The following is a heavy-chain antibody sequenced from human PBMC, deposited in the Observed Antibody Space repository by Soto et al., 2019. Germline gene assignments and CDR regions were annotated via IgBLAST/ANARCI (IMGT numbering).Heavy chain of an antibody. D-gene: IGHD3-9*01. J-gene: IGHJ4*02. CDR3: AKDLRSDLDNYYFDY. CDR2: ISYDGSNK. V-gene: IGHV3-30*18. Sequence: GGSLRLSCAASGFTFSSYGMHWVRQAPGKGLEWVAVISYDGSNKYYADSVKGRFTISRDNSKNTLYLQMNSLRAEDTAVYYCAKDLRSDLDNYYFDYWGQGTLVTVSS. CDR1: GFTFSSYG.